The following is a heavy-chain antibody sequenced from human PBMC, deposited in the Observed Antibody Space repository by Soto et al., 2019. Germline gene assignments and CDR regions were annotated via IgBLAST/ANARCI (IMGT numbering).Heavy chain of an antibody. V-gene: IGHV4-59*12. CDR2: IYYSGST. D-gene: IGHD2-15*01. CDR1: GGSISSYY. CDR3: ARDHEYCSGGSCLGLWFDP. J-gene: IGHJ5*02. Sequence: ETLSLTCTVSGGSISSYYWSWIRQPPGKGLEWIGYIYYSGSTNYNPSLKSRVTISVDTSKNQFSLKLSSVTAADTAVYYCARDHEYCSGGSCLGLWFDPWGQGTLVTVSS.